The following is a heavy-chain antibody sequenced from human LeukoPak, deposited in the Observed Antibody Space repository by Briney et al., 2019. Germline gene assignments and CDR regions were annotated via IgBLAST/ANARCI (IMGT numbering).Heavy chain of an antibody. V-gene: IGHV1-69*04. Sequence: SVKVSCKASGGTFSSYAISWVRQAPGQGLEWMGRIIPILGIANYAQKFQGRVTITADKSTSTAYMELSSLRSGDTAVYYCASGSGYCSSTSCYGWFDPWGQGTLVTVSS. D-gene: IGHD2-2*01. CDR3: ASGSGYCSSTSCYGWFDP. J-gene: IGHJ5*02. CDR1: GGTFSSYA. CDR2: IIPILGIA.